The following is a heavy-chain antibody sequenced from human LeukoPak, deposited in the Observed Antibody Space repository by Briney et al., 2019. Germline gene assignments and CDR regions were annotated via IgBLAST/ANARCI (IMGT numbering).Heavy chain of an antibody. CDR1: GFTFSSYS. Sequence: PGGSLRLSCAASGFTFSSYSMNWVRQAPGKGLEWVSSISSSSSYIYYADSVKGRFTISRDNAKNSLYLQMNSLRAEDTAVYYCARTAVAGKTGYYFDYWGQGTLVTVSS. CDR2: ISSSSSYI. CDR3: ARTAVAGKTGYYFDY. V-gene: IGHV3-21*01. J-gene: IGHJ4*02. D-gene: IGHD6-19*01.